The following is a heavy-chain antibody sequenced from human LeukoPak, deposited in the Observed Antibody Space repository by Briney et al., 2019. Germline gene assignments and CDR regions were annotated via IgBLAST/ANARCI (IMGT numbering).Heavy chain of an antibody. Sequence: PSETLSLTCTVSGGSISSRTYYWGWIRQPPGKGLEWIGTIYYSGSTYYNPSLKSRVTLYVDTPKNQFSLRLRSVTAADTAMYYCARQDYDSSGHYWFDNWGQGTLVTVSS. CDR3: ARQDYDSSGHYWFDN. J-gene: IGHJ4*02. D-gene: IGHD3-22*01. CDR2: IYYSGST. CDR1: GGSISSRTYY. V-gene: IGHV4-39*01.